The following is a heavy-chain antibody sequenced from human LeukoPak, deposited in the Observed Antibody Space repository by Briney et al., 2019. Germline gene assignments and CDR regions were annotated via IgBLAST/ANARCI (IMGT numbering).Heavy chain of an antibody. CDR2: IRQDGSEK. Sequence: GGSLRLSCAASGFTFSSYWMSWVRQAPGKGLEWVANIRQDGSEKYYVDSVKGRYTISRDNAQNSLYLQMNSLRAEDTAVYYCAREIYYYDSSGYITTWGQGTLVTVSS. V-gene: IGHV3-7*03. D-gene: IGHD3-22*01. J-gene: IGHJ5*02. CDR1: GFTFSSYW. CDR3: AREIYYYDSSGYITT.